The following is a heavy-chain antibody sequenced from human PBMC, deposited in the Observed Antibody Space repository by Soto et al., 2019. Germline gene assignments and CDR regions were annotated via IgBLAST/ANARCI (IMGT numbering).Heavy chain of an antibody. CDR2: ISGSGGST. CDR1: GFTFSSYA. D-gene: IGHD2-2*02. Sequence: PGGSLRLSCAASGFTFSSYAMSWVRQAPGKGLEWVSAISGSGGSTYYADSVKGRFTISRDNSKNTLYLQMNSLRAEDTAVYYCAKSIVVVPAAILPYYYYGMDVWGQGTTVTVSS. V-gene: IGHV3-23*01. CDR3: AKSIVVVPAAILPYYYYGMDV. J-gene: IGHJ6*02.